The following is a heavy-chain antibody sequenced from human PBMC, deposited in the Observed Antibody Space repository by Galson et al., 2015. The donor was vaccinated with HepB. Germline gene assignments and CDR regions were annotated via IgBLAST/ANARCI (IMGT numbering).Heavy chain of an antibody. Sequence: SLRLSCAASGFPVSSYYMSWVRQAPGKGLEWVSLIYSGGSTEYADSAKGRFTISRESFKKTPYLKMNSLRAEDTAVYYCARQAITGTDSFDIRGRGTVVTVSS. CDR3: ARQAITGTDSFDI. J-gene: IGHJ3*02. CDR1: GFPVSSYY. V-gene: IGHV3-53*01. CDR2: IYSGGST. D-gene: IGHD1-20*01.